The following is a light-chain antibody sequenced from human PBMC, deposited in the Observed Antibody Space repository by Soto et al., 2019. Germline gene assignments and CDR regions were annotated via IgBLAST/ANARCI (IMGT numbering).Light chain of an antibody. V-gene: IGKV2-28*01. CDR3: MQAVQTPWT. J-gene: IGKJ1*01. Sequence: DFVMTQSPLSLPVTPGEPASISCRSSQSLLHSNGYNYLDWYLQKPGQSPQLLIYLGSNRASGVPDRFSGSGSGTDFTLKISRVETEDVGVYYCMQAVQTPWTFGQGTRVEIK. CDR2: LGS. CDR1: QSLLHSNGYNY.